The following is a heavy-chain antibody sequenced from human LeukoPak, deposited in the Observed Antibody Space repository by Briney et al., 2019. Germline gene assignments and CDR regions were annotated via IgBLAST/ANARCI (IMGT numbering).Heavy chain of an antibody. Sequence: PGGSLGLSCAASGFTFSSYAMSWVRQAPGKGLEWVSAISGSAGSTYYADSVKGRFTISRDNSKNTLSLQMNSLRAEDSAIYYCAKGTAAGATYYFDYWGQGTLVTVSS. CDR3: AKGTAAGATYYFDY. V-gene: IGHV3-23*01. J-gene: IGHJ4*02. D-gene: IGHD6-13*01. CDR1: GFTFSSYA. CDR2: ISGSAGST.